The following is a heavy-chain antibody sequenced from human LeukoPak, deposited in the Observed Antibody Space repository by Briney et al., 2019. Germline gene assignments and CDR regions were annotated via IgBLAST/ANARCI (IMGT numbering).Heavy chain of an antibody. CDR2: IYHSGSS. CDR3: ARVGYCSSTSCYDGAFDI. D-gene: IGHD2-2*01. V-gene: IGHV4-38-2*01. CDR1: GYSISSGYY. J-gene: IGHJ3*02. Sequence: SETLSLTCAVSGYSISSGYYWGWIRQRPGKGLEWIGTIYHSGSSSYNPSLKSRVTISVDTSKNQFSLKLSSVTAADTAVYYCARVGYCSSTSCYDGAFDIWGQGTMVTVSS.